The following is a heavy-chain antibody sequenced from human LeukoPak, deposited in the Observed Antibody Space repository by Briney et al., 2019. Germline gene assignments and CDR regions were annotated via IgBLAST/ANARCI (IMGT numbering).Heavy chain of an antibody. J-gene: IGHJ6*03. CDR2: ISDTGDNI. CDR3: ARVWAPMIAHMDV. D-gene: IGHD3-22*01. V-gene: IGHV3-23*01. CDR1: GLSISSYG. Sequence: PGGSLRLSCVVSGLSISSYGMSWVRQAPGKGLEWVSSISDTGDNIHYADSVKGRFSISRDMSRNMVFLQMYSLRAEDTAVYYCARVWAPMIAHMDVWGKGTTVTISS.